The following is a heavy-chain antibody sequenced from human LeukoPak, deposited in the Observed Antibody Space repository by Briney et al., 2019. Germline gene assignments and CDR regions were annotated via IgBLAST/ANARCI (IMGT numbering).Heavy chain of an antibody. V-gene: IGHV4-39*02. CDR3: ARDNPDWYFDL. Sequence: SETLSLTCPVSGGSVSSSRYYWGWIRQPPGKGLEWIGSIYYTGSTYYKPSLKSRVTISVDASKNQISLKLSSVTAADTAVYFCARDNPDWYFDLWGRGTLVTVSS. CDR2: IYYTGST. J-gene: IGHJ2*01. D-gene: IGHD1-14*01. CDR1: GGSVSSSRYY.